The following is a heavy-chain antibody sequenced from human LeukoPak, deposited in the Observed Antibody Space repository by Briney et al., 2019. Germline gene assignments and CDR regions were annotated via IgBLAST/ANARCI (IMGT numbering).Heavy chain of an antibody. D-gene: IGHD3-22*01. CDR3: ATVGYYDSSGYYGAFDI. CDR2: FDPEDGET. V-gene: IGHV1-24*01. J-gene: IGHJ3*02. CDR1: GYTLTELS. Sequence: ASVKVSCKVSGYTLTELSMHWVRQAPGKGLEWMGGFDPEDGETIYAQKFQGRVTMTEDTSPDTAYMELSSLRSEDTAVYYCATVGYYDSSGYYGAFDIWGQGTMVTVSS.